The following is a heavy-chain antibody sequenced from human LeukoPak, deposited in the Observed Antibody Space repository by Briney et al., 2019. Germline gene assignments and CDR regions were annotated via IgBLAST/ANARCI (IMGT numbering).Heavy chain of an antibody. CDR3: ARGGDRIWFDP. Sequence: SGTLSLTCTVSGGSISSVSYYWGWIRQPPGKGLEWIGSIHHNGSPYYNPSLKSRVTISVDTAKNQFSVRLSSVTAADTAVYYCARGGDRIWFDPWGQGTLVTVSS. D-gene: IGHD3-16*01. CDR1: GGSISSVSYY. CDR2: IHHNGSP. J-gene: IGHJ5*02. V-gene: IGHV4-39*01.